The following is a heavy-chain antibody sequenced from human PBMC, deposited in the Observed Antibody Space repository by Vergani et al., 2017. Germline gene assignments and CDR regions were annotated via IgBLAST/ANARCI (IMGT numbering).Heavy chain of an antibody. CDR2: IYYSGST. J-gene: IGHJ2*01. V-gene: IGHV4-59*01. CDR1: GGSISSYY. CDR3: ARVPEYGRTYYGDYVPLHWYFDL. Sequence: QVQLQESGPGLVKPSATLSLPCTVSGGSISSYYWSWIRQPPGKGLEWIGYIYYSGSTNDNPSLKSRVTISVDTSKNQFSLKLSSVTAADTAVYYCARVPEYGRTYYGDYVPLHWYFDLWGRGTLVTVSS. D-gene: IGHD4-17*01.